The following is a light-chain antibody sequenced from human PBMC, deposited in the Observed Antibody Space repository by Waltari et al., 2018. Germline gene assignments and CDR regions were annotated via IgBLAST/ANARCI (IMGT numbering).Light chain of an antibody. CDR1: QTVRSY. CDR2: DAS. Sequence: EIVLTQSPATLSLSPGERATLSCRASQTVRSYLAWYQQRPGQTPRLLIFDASSRATGISAKFSSSGSGTDFTLTVSNLEPEDFAVYYCQQRSNWPYTFGQGTRVEIK. CDR3: QQRSNWPYT. V-gene: IGKV3-11*01. J-gene: IGKJ2*01.